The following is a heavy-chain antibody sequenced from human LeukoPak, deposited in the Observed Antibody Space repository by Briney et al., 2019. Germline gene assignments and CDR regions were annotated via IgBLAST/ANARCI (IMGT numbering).Heavy chain of an antibody. Sequence: PEASVKVSCKASGGTFSSYAISWVRQAPGQGLEWMGGIIPIFGTANYAQKFQGRVTITADESTSTAYMELSSLRSEDTAVYYCATSRMIVVVITAGAFDIWGQGTMVTVSS. J-gene: IGHJ3*02. CDR1: GGTFSSYA. D-gene: IGHD3-22*01. CDR3: ATSRMIVVVITAGAFDI. V-gene: IGHV1-69*13. CDR2: IIPIFGTA.